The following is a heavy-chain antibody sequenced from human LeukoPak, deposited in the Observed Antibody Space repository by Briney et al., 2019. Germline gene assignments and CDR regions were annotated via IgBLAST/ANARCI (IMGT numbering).Heavy chain of an antibody. Sequence: QPGGSLRLSCAASGFTFSSYAMHWVRQAPGKGLEWVAVISYDGSNKYYADSVKGRFTISRDNSKNTLYLQMNSLRAEDTAVYYCARDHLRSSWGQGTLVTVSS. D-gene: IGHD2-2*01. V-gene: IGHV3-30*04. CDR2: ISYDGSNK. CDR3: ARDHLRSS. J-gene: IGHJ4*02. CDR1: GFTFSSYA.